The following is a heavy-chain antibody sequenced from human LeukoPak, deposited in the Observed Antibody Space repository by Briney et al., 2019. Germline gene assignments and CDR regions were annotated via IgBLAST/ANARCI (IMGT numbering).Heavy chain of an antibody. V-gene: IGHV4-39*07. D-gene: IGHD2-15*01. Sequence: PSETLSLTCTVSGGSISSSSYYWGWIRQPPGKGLEWIGSIYYSGNTFYNPSLGSRVTISIDASKDQFSLKLSSVTAADTAVYFCARYPGVVAGLPAFDFWGQGTMVTVSS. J-gene: IGHJ3*01. CDR3: ARYPGVVAGLPAFDF. CDR1: GGSISSSSYY. CDR2: IYYSGNT.